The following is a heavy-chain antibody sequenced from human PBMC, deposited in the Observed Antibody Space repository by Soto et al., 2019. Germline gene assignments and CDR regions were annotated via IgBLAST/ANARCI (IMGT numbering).Heavy chain of an antibody. CDR1: GGSISSGDYY. J-gene: IGHJ3*02. CDR2: IYFSEST. D-gene: IGHD3-16*02. CDR3: GILDMITFGGVIRPNDAFDS. Sequence: QVQLQESGPGLVKPSQTLSLTCNVSGGSISSGDYYWSWIRQPPGKGLEWIGYIYFSESTSYNPSLKSRVTISGDTPEQPFYLRLTSVPAADTAVYYYGILDMITFGGVIRPNDAFDSWGQGKMVTVSS. V-gene: IGHV4-30-4*01.